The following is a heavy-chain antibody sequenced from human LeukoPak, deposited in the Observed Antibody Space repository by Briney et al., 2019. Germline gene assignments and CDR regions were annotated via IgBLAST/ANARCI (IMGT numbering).Heavy chain of an antibody. CDR3: ARALSYGDYFDY. J-gene: IGHJ4*02. D-gene: IGHD4-17*01. CDR2: INHSGST. Sequence: SETLSLTCAVYGGSFSGYYWSWIRQPPGKGLEWIGEINHSGSTNYNPSLKSRVTISVDTSKNQFSLKLSSVTAADTAVYYCARALSYGDYFDYWGQGTLATVSS. CDR1: GGSFSGYY. V-gene: IGHV4-34*01.